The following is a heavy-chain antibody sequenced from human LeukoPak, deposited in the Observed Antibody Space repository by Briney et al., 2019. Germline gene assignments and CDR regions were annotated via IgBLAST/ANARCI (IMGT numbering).Heavy chain of an antibody. CDR2: VSGSGGGT. D-gene: IGHD3-22*01. V-gene: IGHV3-23*01. J-gene: IGHJ4*02. CDR1: GFTFNNYA. Sequence: GGSLRLSCSASGFTFNNYAMNWVRQAPGKGLEWVSGVSGSGGGTYYADSVKGRFTISRDNSKNTLYLQMNSLRAEDTAVYYCAKDLSSYYYDSSGYYTGPYFDYWGQGTLVTVSS. CDR3: AKDLSSYYYDSSGYYTGPYFDY.